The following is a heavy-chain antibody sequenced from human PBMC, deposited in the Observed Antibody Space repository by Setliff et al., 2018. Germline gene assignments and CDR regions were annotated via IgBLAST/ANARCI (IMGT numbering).Heavy chain of an antibody. J-gene: IGHJ4*02. Sequence: GGSLRLSCAASGFTFSTYRMHWVRQAPGKGLEWVAVILDDGVKKYHADSVKGRFTISRDNSKNTLYLQMNSLRPEDTAVYYCAKDRLFPRYWGLGTLVTVSS. CDR2: ILDDGVKK. CDR1: GFTFSTYR. V-gene: IGHV3-33*06. CDR3: AKDRLFPRY. D-gene: IGHD2-21*01.